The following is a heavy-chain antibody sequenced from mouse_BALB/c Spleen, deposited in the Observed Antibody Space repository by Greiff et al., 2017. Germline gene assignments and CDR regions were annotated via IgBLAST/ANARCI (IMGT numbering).Heavy chain of an antibody. D-gene: IGHD3-2*01. V-gene: IGHV3-6*02. CDR1: GYSITSGYY. CDR2: ISYDGSN. CDR3: ARDSPDSAGVCAY. J-gene: IGHJ3*01. Sequence: EVQLQESGPGLVKPSQSLSLTCSVTGYSITSGYYWNWIRQFPGNKLEWMGYISYDGSNNYNPSLKNRISITRDTSKNQFFLKLNSVTTEETATYYCARDSPDSAGVCAYGGQGTLVTVSA.